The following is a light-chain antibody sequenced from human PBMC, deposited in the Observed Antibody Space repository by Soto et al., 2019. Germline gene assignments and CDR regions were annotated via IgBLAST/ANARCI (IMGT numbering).Light chain of an antibody. Sequence: DIQMTQSPSSVSASVGDRVTITCRASQGISSWLAWYQQKPGKAPNXPMYAASSLQSGVPSRFRGSGSGTDLTLTISGLQPEDSATYYCQQANNFPITFGQGTRLEIK. CDR1: QGISSW. CDR3: QQANNFPIT. V-gene: IGKV1D-12*01. J-gene: IGKJ5*01. CDR2: AAS.